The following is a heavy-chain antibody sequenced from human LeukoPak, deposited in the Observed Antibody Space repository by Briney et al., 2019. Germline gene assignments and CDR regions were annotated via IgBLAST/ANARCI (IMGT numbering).Heavy chain of an antibody. CDR2: ISSSGSTI. V-gene: IGHV3-11*04. CDR3: ARDLYDSSTYYPY. CDR1: GFTFSDYY. J-gene: IGHJ4*02. Sequence: PGGSLRLSCAASGFTFSDYYMSWIRQAPGKGLEWVSYISSSGSTIYYADSVKGRFTISRDNAKNSLYLQMNSLRAEDTAVYYCARDLYDSSTYYPYWGQGTLVTVSS. D-gene: IGHD3-22*01.